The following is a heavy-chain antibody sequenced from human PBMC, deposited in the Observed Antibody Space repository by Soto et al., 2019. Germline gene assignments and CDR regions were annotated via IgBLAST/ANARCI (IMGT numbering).Heavy chain of an antibody. Sequence: QVQLVQSGAEVVKPGASVKVSCKAYGYTFTDYDINWVRQAAGRGLEWMGWMNPNTGNTAYAQKFQGRPTLSRDTPMGTGYMDLSSLTSDDTAVYYCARGFSSYSDFWAQGTLVTVSS. D-gene: IGHD6-13*01. CDR2: MNPNTGNT. J-gene: IGHJ4*02. CDR1: GYTFTDYD. CDR3: ARGFSSYSDF. V-gene: IGHV1-8*01.